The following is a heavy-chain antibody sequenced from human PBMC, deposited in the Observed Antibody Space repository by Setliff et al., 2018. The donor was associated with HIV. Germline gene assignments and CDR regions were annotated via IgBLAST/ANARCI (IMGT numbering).Heavy chain of an antibody. D-gene: IGHD3-10*01. V-gene: IGHV4-4*07. CDR3: ARDSGTTGWCVDV. Sequence: SETLSLTCTVSRGSISSHYWSWIRQPAGKGLEWIGRIYTSGSTNYNPSLKSRVTISVDTSKNQFSLKLSSMTAADTAVYYCARDSGTTGWCVDVWGQGTTVTVSS. CDR2: IYTSGST. J-gene: IGHJ6*02. CDR1: RGSISSHY.